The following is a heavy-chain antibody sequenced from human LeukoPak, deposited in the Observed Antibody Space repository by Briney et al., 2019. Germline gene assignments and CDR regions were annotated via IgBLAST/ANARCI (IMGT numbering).Heavy chain of an antibody. D-gene: IGHD2-2*01. Sequence: SETLSLTCTVSGGSISSYYWSWIRQPPGKGLDWIGYIYYSGSTNYNPSLKSRVTISVDTSKNQFSLKLSSVTAADTAVYYCARTRGQYQDFDYWGQGTLVTVSS. V-gene: IGHV4-59*01. CDR3: ARTRGQYQDFDY. CDR1: GGSISSYY. CDR2: IYYSGST. J-gene: IGHJ4*02.